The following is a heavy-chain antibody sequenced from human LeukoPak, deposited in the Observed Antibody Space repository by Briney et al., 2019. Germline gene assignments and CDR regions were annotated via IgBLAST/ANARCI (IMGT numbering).Heavy chain of an antibody. CDR1: GGSISSSNYY. CDR3: ARRGGLTYYDILTGPKNWFDP. Sequence: SETLSLTCTVSGGSISSSNYYWDWIRQPPGKGLEWIGEINHSGSTNYNPSLKSRVTISVDTSKNQFSLKLSSVTAADTAVYYCARRGGLTYYDILTGPKNWFDPWGQGTLVTVSS. J-gene: IGHJ5*02. CDR2: INHSGST. D-gene: IGHD3-9*01. V-gene: IGHV4-39*07.